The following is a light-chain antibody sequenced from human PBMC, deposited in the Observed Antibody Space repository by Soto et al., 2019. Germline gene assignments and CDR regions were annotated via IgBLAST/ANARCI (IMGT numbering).Light chain of an antibody. CDR1: QSVSIY. CDR2: AAS. J-gene: IGKJ4*01. V-gene: IGKV3-11*01. Sequence: EIVLTQSPATLSLSPGEGASLSCRASQSVSIYLAWYQQKPGQSPRLLIYAASARAIGIPDRFSGSGSGTDFTLTISSLEPEDFAVYYCQQRSNWLTFGGGTKVDIK. CDR3: QQRSNWLT.